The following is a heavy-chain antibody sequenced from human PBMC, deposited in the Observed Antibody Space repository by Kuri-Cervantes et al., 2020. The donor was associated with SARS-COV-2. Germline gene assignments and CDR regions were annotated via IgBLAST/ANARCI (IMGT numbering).Heavy chain of an antibody. Sequence: GESLKISCAASGFTFSSYWMHWVRQAPGKGLEWVAVISYDGSNKYYADSVKGRFTISRDNSKNTLYLQMNSLRAEDTSVYYCAKDSRNWGALDYWGQGTLVTVSS. J-gene: IGHJ4*02. CDR3: AKDSRNWGALDY. V-gene: IGHV3-30*18. CDR2: ISYDGSNK. CDR1: GFTFSSYW. D-gene: IGHD7-27*01.